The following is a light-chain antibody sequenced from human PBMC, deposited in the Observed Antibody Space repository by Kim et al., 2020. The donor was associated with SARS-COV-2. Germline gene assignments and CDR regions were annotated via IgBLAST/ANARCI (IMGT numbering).Light chain of an antibody. CDR2: RNN. CDR3: AAWDDSLSGVV. V-gene: IGLV1-47*01. CDR1: SSNIGSSY. Sequence: GQRVTISCSGRSSNIGSSYVYWYQQLPGTAPKLLIYRNNQRPSGVPDRFYGSRSGTSASLAISGLRSEDEADYYCAAWDDSLSGVVFGGGTQLTVL. J-gene: IGLJ2*01.